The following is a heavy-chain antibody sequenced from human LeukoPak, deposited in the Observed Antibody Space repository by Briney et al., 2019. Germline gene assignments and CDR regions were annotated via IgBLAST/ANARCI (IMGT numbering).Heavy chain of an antibody. CDR2: ISSSSSYI. J-gene: IGHJ4*02. Sequence: AGSLTLSCAASGFTFSSDSMNWVRHAPGTGLDSVASISSSSSYIYYADSVQGRFTISRDNAKNTQYLQMNSLRAEDTAVLYCARDRCSSTRCYSDYWGQGTLVTVSS. CDR3: ARDRCSSTRCYSDY. D-gene: IGHD2-2*01. V-gene: IGHV3-21*01. CDR1: GFTFSSDS.